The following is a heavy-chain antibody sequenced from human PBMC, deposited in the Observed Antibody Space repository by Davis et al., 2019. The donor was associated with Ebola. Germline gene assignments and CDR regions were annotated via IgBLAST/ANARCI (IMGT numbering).Heavy chain of an antibody. J-gene: IGHJ4*02. CDR1: GCSISNDY. D-gene: IGHD3-3*01. Sequence: PSETLSLTCTVSGCSISNDYWSWIRQPPGKGLEWIGYIYYSGSTDYNPSLKSRVTISVDTSNNQFSLKLTSVTAADTAVYYGARARRSGYYSKSYFDYWGQGTLVTVSS. CDR2: IYYSGST. CDR3: ARARRSGYYSKSYFDY. V-gene: IGHV4-59*01.